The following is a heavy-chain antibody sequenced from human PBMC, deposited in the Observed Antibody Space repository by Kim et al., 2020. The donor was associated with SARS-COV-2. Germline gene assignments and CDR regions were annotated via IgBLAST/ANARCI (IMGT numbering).Heavy chain of an antibody. Sequence: SETLSLTCTVSGGSISSYYWSWIRQPPGKGLEWIGYIYYSGSTNYNPSLKSRVTISVDTSKNQFPLKLSYVTAADTAAYYCGRHSGYEIKVDYWGQGTLV. D-gene: IGHD5-12*01. CDR1: GGSISSYY. V-gene: IGHV4-59*08. CDR3: GRHSGYEIKVDY. J-gene: IGHJ4*02. CDR2: IYYSGST.